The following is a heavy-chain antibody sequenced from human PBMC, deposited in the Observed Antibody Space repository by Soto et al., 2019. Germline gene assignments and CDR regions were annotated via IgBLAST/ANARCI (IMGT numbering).Heavy chain of an antibody. CDR1: GGSFSGNY. D-gene: IGHD2-15*01. J-gene: IGHJ4*02. Sequence: QVQLQQWGAGLLKPSETLSLTCTDYGGSFSGNYWSWIRQPPGMGLVWIGEISHSGSGTNYNPSLKRRVTISVDTSKNQFSLKLSSVTAADTVMYYCARGHLPGGNTFYYDYWGQGTLVTVSS. CDR3: ARGHLPGGNTFYYDY. V-gene: IGHV4-34*01. CDR2: ISHSGSGT.